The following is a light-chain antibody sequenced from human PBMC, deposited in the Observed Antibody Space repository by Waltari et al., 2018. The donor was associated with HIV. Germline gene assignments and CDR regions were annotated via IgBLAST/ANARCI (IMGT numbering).Light chain of an antibody. CDR1: QGIIRA. V-gene: IGKV1-13*02. CDR3: QQFDSYPLT. J-gene: IGKJ4*01. Sequence: AINLAQSPSSMSASVGDRVTITCRASQGIIRALAWYQQKPGNAPKLLIYDASTLQSGVPSRFSCIGSGTDFTLTISRLQPEDFASYYCQQFDSYPLTFGGGTKVDNK. CDR2: DAS.